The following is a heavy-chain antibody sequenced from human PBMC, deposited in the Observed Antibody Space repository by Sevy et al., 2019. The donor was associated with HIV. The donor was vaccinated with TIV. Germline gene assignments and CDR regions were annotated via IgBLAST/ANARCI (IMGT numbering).Heavy chain of an antibody. J-gene: IGHJ4*02. CDR1: GYTFTSYI. Sequence: ASVKVSCKASGYTFTSYIIYWVRQAPGQSLECMGWISAANGDTKYSQKFQGRVSFTRDTSASTAYMELSSLRSEDTAFYYCAKDFCSGGSCNSAFVYWGQGTLVTVSS. V-gene: IGHV1-3*01. D-gene: IGHD2-15*01. CDR2: ISAANGDT. CDR3: AKDFCSGGSCNSAFVY.